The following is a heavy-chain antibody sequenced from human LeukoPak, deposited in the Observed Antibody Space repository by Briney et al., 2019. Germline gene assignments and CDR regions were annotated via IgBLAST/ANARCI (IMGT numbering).Heavy chain of an antibody. CDR1: GGSISSGGYS. CDR3: ARGVRLYCSGGSCYVPVFDY. V-gene: IGHV4-30-2*01. J-gene: IGHJ4*02. D-gene: IGHD2-15*01. Sequence: NPSETLSLTCAVSGGSISSGGYSWSWIRQPPGKGLEWIVYIYHSGSTYYNPSLKSRVTISVDRSKNQFSLKLSSVTAADTAVYYCARGVRLYCSGGSCYVPVFDYWGQGTLVTVSS. CDR2: IYHSGST.